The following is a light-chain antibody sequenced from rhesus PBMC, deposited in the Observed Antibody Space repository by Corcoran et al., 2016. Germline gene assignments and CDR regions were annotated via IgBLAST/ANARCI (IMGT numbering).Light chain of an antibody. CDR3: QQYSSSPWT. V-gene: IGKV1-22*01. J-gene: IGKJ1*01. Sequence: DIQMTQSPSSLSASVGDTVTITCRASQRINSWLAWYQQKPGKAPKLLIYKASTLQGGVPSRFSGSGSGTDFTLTISSLLSEDFATYFCQQYSSSPWTFGQGTKVEIK. CDR2: KAS. CDR1: QRINSW.